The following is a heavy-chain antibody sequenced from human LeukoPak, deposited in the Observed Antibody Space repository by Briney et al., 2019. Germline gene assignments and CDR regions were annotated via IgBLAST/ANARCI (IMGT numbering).Heavy chain of an antibody. D-gene: IGHD6-13*01. CDR1: GGSISSSSYY. Sequence: SETLSLTCTVSGGSISSSSYYWGWIRQPPGKGLEWIGSIYYSGSTYYNPSLKSRVTISVDTSKNQFSLKLSSATAADTAVYYCARGYSSSLSEDWGQGTLVTVSS. CDR2: IYYSGST. V-gene: IGHV4-39*01. CDR3: ARGYSSSLSED. J-gene: IGHJ4*02.